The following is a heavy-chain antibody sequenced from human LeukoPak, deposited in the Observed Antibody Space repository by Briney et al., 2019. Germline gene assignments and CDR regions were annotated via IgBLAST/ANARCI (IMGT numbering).Heavy chain of an antibody. CDR1: GGSISSYY. CDR2: IYYSGST. CDR3: ALYYYDSSGYYPW. D-gene: IGHD3-22*01. J-gene: IGHJ4*02. Sequence: PSETLSLTCTVSGGSISSYYWSWIRQPPGKGLEWIGYIYYSGSTNYNPSLKSRVTISVDTSKNQFSLKLSSVTAADTAVYYCALYYYDSSGYYPWWGQETLVTVSS. V-gene: IGHV4-59*01.